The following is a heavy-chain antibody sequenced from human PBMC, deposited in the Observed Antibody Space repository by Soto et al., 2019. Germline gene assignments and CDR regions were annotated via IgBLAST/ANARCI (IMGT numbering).Heavy chain of an antibody. CDR3: ARRSFPHSSWYLVAFDI. D-gene: IGHD6-13*01. J-gene: IGHJ3*02. CDR2: IYPGDSDT. Sequence: PGESLKISCKGSGYSFTSYWIGWVRQMPGKGLEWMGIIYPGDSDTRYSPSFQGQVTISADKSISTAYLQWSSLKASDTAMYYCARRSFPHSSWYLVAFDIWGQGTMVTVSS. V-gene: IGHV5-51*01. CDR1: GYSFTSYW.